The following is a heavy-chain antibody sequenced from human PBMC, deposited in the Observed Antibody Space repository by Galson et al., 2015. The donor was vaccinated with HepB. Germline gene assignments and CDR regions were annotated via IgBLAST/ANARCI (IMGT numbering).Heavy chain of an antibody. J-gene: IGHJ3*02. CDR1: GFTFDDYA. CDR2: ISWNSGSI. CDR3: AKDRTRSHDAFDI. V-gene: IGHV3-9*01. Sequence: SLRLSCAASGFTFDDYAMHWVRQAPGKGLEWVSGISWNSGSIGYADSVKGRFTISRDNAKNSLYLQMNSLRAEDTALYYCAKDRTRSHDAFDIWGQGTMVTASS.